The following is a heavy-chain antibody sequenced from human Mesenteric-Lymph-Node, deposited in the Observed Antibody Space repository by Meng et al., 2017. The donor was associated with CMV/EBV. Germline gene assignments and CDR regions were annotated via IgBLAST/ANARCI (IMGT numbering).Heavy chain of an antibody. CDR3: ARGGNRGLDY. Sequence: GESLKISCAASGFTFSSYWMHWVRQAPGKGLVWVSHIHPDEAFTTYVDSVRGRFTISRDIAKNTLYLQMNSLRAEDTAVYFCARGGNRGLDYWGQGTLVTVSS. J-gene: IGHJ4*02. CDR1: GFTFSSYW. D-gene: IGHD3-16*01. V-gene: IGHV3-74*01. CDR2: IHPDEAFT.